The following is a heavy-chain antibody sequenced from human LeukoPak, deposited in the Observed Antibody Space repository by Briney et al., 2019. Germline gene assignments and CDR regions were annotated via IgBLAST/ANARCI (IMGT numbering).Heavy chain of an antibody. V-gene: IGHV3-48*04. CDR2: ISSSSSTI. D-gene: IGHD2-8*02. CDR3: ARDTVWYGMDV. J-gene: IGHJ6*02. Sequence: GGSLRLSCAASGFTFSSYSMNWVRQAPGRGLEWVSYISSSSSTIYYADSVKGRFTIFRDNAKNSLYLQMNSLRAEDTAVYYCARDTVWYGMDVWGQGTTVTVSS. CDR1: GFTFSSYS.